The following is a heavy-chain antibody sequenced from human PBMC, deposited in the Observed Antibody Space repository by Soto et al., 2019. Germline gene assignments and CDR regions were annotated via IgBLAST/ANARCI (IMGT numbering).Heavy chain of an antibody. CDR3: ARHGGGITIFGVVITQAYGMDV. CDR2: IYPGDSDT. D-gene: IGHD3-3*01. J-gene: IGHJ6*02. V-gene: IGHV5-51*01. CDR1: GYSFTSYW. Sequence: GEALKIYSKGSGYSFTSYWIGWVRQMPGKGLEWMGIIYPGDSDTRYSPSFQGQVTISVDKSISTAYLQWSSLKASDTAMYYCARHGGGITIFGVVITQAYGMDVWGQGTTVTVSS.